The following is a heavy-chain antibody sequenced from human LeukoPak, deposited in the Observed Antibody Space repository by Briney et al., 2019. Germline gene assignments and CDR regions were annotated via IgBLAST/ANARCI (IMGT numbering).Heavy chain of an antibody. J-gene: IGHJ4*02. Sequence: KASETLSLTCTVSGGSIGSSSYYWGWIRQPPGKGLEWIGSIYYSGSTYYNPSLKSRVTISVDTSKNQFSLKLTSATAADTAVYYCARWHSHGRYFDYWGQGALVTVSS. V-gene: IGHV4-39*07. CDR3: ARWHSHGRYFDY. CDR1: GGSIGSSSYY. D-gene: IGHD2-21*01. CDR2: IYYSGST.